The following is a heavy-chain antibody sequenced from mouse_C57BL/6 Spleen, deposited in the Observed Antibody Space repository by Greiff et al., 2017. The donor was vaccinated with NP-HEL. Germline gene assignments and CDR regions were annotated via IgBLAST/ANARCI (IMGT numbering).Heavy chain of an antibody. CDR3: ARLNWDFDY. D-gene: IGHD4-1*01. V-gene: IGHV7-3*01. Sequence: EVKLVESGGGLVQPGGSLSLSCAASGFTFTDYYMSWVRQPPGKALEWLGFIRNKANGYTTEYSASVKGRFTISRDNSQSILYLQMNALRAEDSATYYCARLNWDFDYWGQGTTLTVSS. CDR2: IRNKANGYTT. CDR1: GFTFTDYY. J-gene: IGHJ2*01.